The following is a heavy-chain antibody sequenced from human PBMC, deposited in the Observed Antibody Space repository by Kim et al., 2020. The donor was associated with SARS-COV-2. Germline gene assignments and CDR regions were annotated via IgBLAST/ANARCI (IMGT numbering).Heavy chain of an antibody. V-gene: IGHV3-7*01. J-gene: IGHJ5*02. Sequence: GGSLRLSCAASGFTLSGYWMSWVRQAPGKGLEWVANIKDDGSQKYYVDSVKGRFPISRDNATNSLFLQMNFLRAEDTAVYYCARETPGGAVTIDLWGQGILVTVSS. D-gene: IGHD4-17*01. CDR1: GFTLSGYW. CDR2: IKDDGSQK. CDR3: ARETPGGAVTIDL.